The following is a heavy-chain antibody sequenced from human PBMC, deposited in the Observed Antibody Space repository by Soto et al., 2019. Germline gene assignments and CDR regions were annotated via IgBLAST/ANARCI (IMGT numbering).Heavy chain of an antibody. D-gene: IGHD6-13*01. J-gene: IGHJ4*01. CDR2: IYHSVST. V-gene: IGHV4-30-2*01. CDR3: ARFIWYVPFDY. CDR1: GGSISSGGYS. Sequence: TLSLTCAVSGGSISSGGYSWSWIRHPPGKGLEWIGYIYHSVSTYYNPSLKSRVTISVERSKNQFSLKLSSVTAADTAVYYCARFIWYVPFDYSGGGTMVTVSA.